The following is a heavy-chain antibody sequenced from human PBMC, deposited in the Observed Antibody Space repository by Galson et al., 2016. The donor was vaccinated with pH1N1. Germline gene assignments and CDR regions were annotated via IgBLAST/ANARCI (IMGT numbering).Heavy chain of an antibody. CDR3: AHNNYGDYVNWFDP. CDR2: IYWNDDK. V-gene: IGHV2-5*01. Sequence: PALVKPTQTLTLTCTFSGFSLRTNGVGVGWIRQPPGKALEWLAVIYWNDDKRYSPSLKSRLTITKDTSENQVVLTMTSMDPEDTATYYCAHNNYGDYVNWFDPWGQGTLVTVSS. D-gene: IGHD4-17*01. J-gene: IGHJ5*02. CDR1: GFSLRTNGVG.